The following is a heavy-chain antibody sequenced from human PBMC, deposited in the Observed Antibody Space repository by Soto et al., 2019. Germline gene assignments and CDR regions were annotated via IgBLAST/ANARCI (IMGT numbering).Heavy chain of an antibody. CDR3: AKDGGYGLVPVY. Sequence: GGSLRLSCAASGFTFSSYGMHWVRQAPGKGLEWVAVISYDGSNKYYADSVKGRFTISRDNSKNTLYLQMNSLRAEDTAVYYCAKDGGYGLVPVYWGQGTLVTV. CDR2: ISYDGSNK. J-gene: IGHJ4*02. V-gene: IGHV3-30*18. CDR1: GFTFSSYG. D-gene: IGHD5-12*01.